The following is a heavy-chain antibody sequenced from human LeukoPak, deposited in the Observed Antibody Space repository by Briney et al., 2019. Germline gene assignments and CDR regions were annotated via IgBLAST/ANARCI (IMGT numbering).Heavy chain of an antibody. J-gene: IGHJ4*02. CDR3: AKGGIQLWFYY. Sequence: GSLRLSCAASGFTFSSYAMSWVRQAPGKGLEWVSAISGSGGSTYYADSVKGRFTTSRDNAKNTLYLQMNSLRAEDTAVYYCAKGGIQLWFYYWGQGTLVTVSS. D-gene: IGHD5-18*01. CDR1: GFTFSSYA. CDR2: ISGSGGST. V-gene: IGHV3-23*01.